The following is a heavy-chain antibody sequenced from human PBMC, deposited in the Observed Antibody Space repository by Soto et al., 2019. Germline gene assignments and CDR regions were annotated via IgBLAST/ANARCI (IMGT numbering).Heavy chain of an antibody. V-gene: IGHV3-64*01. D-gene: IGHD2-21*02. CDR1: GSTFSGHA. CDR2: NNAKGDTT. CDR3: ARDTADGMDV. J-gene: IGHJ6*02. Sequence: EMQVVESGGGLVQPGGSLRLSCAASGSTFSGHAIHWVRQAPGKGLEIASTNNAKGDTTYYANSVKGRFSISRDNSKNTLYLQMGSLRGEDTAVYYCARDTADGMDVWGQGTTVIVSS.